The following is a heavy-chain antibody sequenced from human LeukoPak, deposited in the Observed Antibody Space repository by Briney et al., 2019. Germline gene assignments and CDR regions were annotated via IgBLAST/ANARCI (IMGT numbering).Heavy chain of an antibody. V-gene: IGHV3-21*01. Sequence: GGSLRLSCAASGFTFSSYSMNWVRQAPGKGLEWVSSISSSSSYIYYADSVKGRFTISRDNAKNSLYLQMNSLRAEDTAVYYCARDRAGIAAAGAFDIWGQGTMVTVSS. D-gene: IGHD6-13*01. J-gene: IGHJ3*02. CDR2: ISSSSSYI. CDR1: GFTFSSYS. CDR3: ARDRAGIAAAGAFDI.